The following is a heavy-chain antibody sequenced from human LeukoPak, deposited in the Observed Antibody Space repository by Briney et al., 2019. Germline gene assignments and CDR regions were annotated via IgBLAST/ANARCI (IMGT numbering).Heavy chain of an antibody. CDR1: GHTLTRYG. J-gene: IGHJ6*02. CDR2: ISAYNGNT. Sequence: ASVKVSCKVSGHTLTRYGISWVRQAPGQGLEWMGWISAYNGNTNYAQKLQGRVTMTIDTPTSTAYMELRSLRSDDTAVYYCARGDLTVTTVYYGMDVWGQGTTVTVSS. V-gene: IGHV1-18*01. CDR3: ARGDLTVTTVYYGMDV. D-gene: IGHD4-17*01.